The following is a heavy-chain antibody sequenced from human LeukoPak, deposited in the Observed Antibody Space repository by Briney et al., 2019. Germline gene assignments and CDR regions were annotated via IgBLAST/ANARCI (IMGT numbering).Heavy chain of an antibody. V-gene: IGHV1-8*02. CDR3: ARVFRLWWLVISVLFFLDAFDI. J-gene: IGHJ3*02. Sequence: ASVKVSCKASGYTFTSYDINWVRQATGQGLEWMGWMNPNSGNTGYAQKFQGRVTMTRNTSISTAYMELSSLRSEDTAVYYCARVFRLWWLVISVLFFLDAFDIWGQGTMVTVSS. CDR2: MNPNSGNT. D-gene: IGHD6-19*01. CDR1: GYTFTSYD.